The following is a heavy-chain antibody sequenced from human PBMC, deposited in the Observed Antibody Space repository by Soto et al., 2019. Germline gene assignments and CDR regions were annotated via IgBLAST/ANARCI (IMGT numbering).Heavy chain of an antibody. CDR2: ISSSSSYI. V-gene: IGHV3-21*01. CDR3: ARDRGSGGSCYSDCYFYY. D-gene: IGHD2-15*01. J-gene: IGHJ4*02. CDR1: GFTFRSYI. Sequence: GDSLKISCAASGFTFRSYIMKWVGQAPGAGLEWVSSISSSSSYIYYADSVKGRFTISRDNAKNSLYLQMNSLRAEDTAVYYCARDRGSGGSCYSDCYFYYWGQGTLVTVSS.